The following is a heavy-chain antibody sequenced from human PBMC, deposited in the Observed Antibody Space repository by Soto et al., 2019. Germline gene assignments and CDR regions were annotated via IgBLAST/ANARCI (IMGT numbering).Heavy chain of an antibody. J-gene: IGHJ4*02. V-gene: IGHV3-30-3*01. D-gene: IGHD3-3*01. CDR2: ISYDGSNK. Sequence: PVGSLRLSCAASGFTFSSYAMHWVRQAPGKGLEWVAVISYDGSNKYYADSVKGRFTISRDNSKNTLYLQMNSLRAEDTAVYYCARGVSLERFAYWGQGTLVTVSS. CDR3: ARGVSLERFAY. CDR1: GFTFSSYA.